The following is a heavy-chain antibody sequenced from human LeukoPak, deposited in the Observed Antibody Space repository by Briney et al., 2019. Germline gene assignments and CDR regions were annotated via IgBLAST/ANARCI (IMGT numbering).Heavy chain of an antibody. V-gene: IGHV3-21*01. CDR1: GFTFRSYS. CDR2: ISTSSSYI. CDR3: ARDRSINSYAEYFFDY. Sequence: GGSLRLSCAASGFTFRSYSMNWVRQAPGKGLEWVSSISTSSSYIYYADSVKGRFTISRGNAKNLLYLQMNSLRAEDTAVYHCARDRSINSYAEYFFDYWGQGTLVTVSS. D-gene: IGHD3-16*01. J-gene: IGHJ4*02.